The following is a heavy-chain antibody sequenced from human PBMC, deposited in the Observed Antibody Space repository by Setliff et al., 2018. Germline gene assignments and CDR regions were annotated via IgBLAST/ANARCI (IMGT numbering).Heavy chain of an antibody. Sequence: RASVKVSCKASGYTFTSYGVSWVRQAPGQGLEWMGWISTYTANTKYAQRFQGRVTMTTDTSTSTAYMELRSLRSDDTAVYYCVRDAGWQYDDYAGVYFPHWGQGTLVTVSS. CDR2: ISTYTANT. CDR1: GYTFTSYG. CDR3: VRDAGWQYDDYAGVYFPH. J-gene: IGHJ1*01. D-gene: IGHD4-17*01. V-gene: IGHV1-18*01.